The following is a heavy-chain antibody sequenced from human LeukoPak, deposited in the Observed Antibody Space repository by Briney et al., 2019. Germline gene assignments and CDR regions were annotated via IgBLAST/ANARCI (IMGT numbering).Heavy chain of an antibody. Sequence: ASVKVSCKASGYTFTGYYMHWVRQAPGQGLEWMGWINPNSGGTNYAQKFQGMVTMTRDTSISTAYMELSRLRSDDTAVYYCARGLRVRGPFFDYWGQGTLVTVSS. D-gene: IGHD2-8*01. CDR2: INPNSGGT. CDR3: ARGLRVRGPFFDY. V-gene: IGHV1-2*02. CDR1: GYTFTGYY. J-gene: IGHJ4*02.